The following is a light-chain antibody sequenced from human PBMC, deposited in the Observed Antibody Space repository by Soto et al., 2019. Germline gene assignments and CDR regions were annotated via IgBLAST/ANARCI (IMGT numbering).Light chain of an antibody. CDR3: QQSYSTLLT. J-gene: IGKJ4*01. CDR1: QSISSY. V-gene: IGKV1-39*01. Sequence: DIQMTQSPSSLSASVGDRVTMTCRASQSISSYLNWYQHKAGKAPKLLIYAASSLQSGVPSRFSGSGSGTDFSLTITSLQPEDFATYYCQQSYSTLLTFGGGTKVEIK. CDR2: AAS.